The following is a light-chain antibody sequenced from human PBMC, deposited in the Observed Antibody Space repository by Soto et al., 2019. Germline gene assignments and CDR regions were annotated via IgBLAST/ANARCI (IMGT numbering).Light chain of an antibody. Sequence: QSALTQPPSASGSPGQSVTISCTGTSSDVGGYNYVSWYQQHPGKAPKLMISEVSKRPSGVPDRFSGSKSGNTASLTVSGFQAEHEANHYSSSFAGNNNLVFGGGTKLTVL. CDR3: SSFAGNNNLV. V-gene: IGLV2-8*01. CDR1: SSDVGGYNY. J-gene: IGLJ2*01. CDR2: EVS.